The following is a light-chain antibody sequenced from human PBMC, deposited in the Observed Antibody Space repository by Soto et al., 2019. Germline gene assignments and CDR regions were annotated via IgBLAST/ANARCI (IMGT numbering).Light chain of an antibody. CDR3: QQRSNWPPWT. V-gene: IGKV4-1*01. CDR1: QSLLYNNQNY. CDR2: WAS. Sequence: DIVMTQSPDSLAVSLGERATINCKSSQSLLYNNQNYLAWHQQKPGQPPKLLIYWASTRKSGVPDRFSGSGSGTDFTLTISSLQAEDVAVYYCQQRSNWPPWTFGQGTKVEIK. J-gene: IGKJ1*01.